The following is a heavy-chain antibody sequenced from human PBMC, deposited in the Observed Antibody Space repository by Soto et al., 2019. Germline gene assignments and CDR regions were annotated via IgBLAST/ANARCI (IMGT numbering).Heavy chain of an antibody. Sequence: EVQLLESGGGLVQPGGSLRLSCAASGFTFSSYAMSWVRQAPGKGLEWVSAISGSGGSTYYADSVKGRFTISRDNSKNTLYLQLNSLRAEDTAVYYCAKFPSGDLDAFDIWGQGTMVTVSS. J-gene: IGHJ3*02. CDR1: GFTFSSYA. V-gene: IGHV3-23*01. CDR3: AKFPSGDLDAFDI. D-gene: IGHD7-27*01. CDR2: ISGSGGST.